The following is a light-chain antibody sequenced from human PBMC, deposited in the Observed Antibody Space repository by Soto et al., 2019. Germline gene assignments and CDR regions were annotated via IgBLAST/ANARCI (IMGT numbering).Light chain of an antibody. CDR2: ATS. J-gene: IGKJ5*01. CDR1: QTIISP. V-gene: IGKV1-39*01. Sequence: DIQMTQSPSSLSASVGYRVTITCRASQTIISPLSWYQQKPGKVPELLIYATSRLQSGVPSRFSGSRSGTDFTLTISSLQPEDFATYYCQHSYGTPAFGQGTRLEIK. CDR3: QHSYGTPA.